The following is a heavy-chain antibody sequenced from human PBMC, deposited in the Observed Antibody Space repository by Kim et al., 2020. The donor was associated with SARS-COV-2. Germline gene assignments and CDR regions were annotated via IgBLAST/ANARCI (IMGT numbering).Heavy chain of an antibody. CDR1: GFTFSSYG. CDR2: ISYDGSNK. V-gene: IGHV3-30*18. Sequence: GGSLRLSCAASGFTFSSYGMHWVRQAPGKGLEWVAVISYDGSNKYYADSVKGRFTISRDNSKNTLYLQMNSLRAEDTAVYYCAKGVLRPAKGGYPDYWGQGTLVTVSS. J-gene: IGHJ4*02. D-gene: IGHD2-2*01. CDR3: AKGVLRPAKGGYPDY.